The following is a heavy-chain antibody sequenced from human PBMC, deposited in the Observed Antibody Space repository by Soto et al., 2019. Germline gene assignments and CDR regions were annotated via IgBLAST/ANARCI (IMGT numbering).Heavy chain of an antibody. CDR2: IKQDGSEK. CDR3: ASRRIAGGDD. Sequence: PGGSLRLSCAASGFTFSSSGMSGVRQATGKGLEWVANIKQDGSEKYYVDSVKGRFTISRDNAKNSLYLQMNSLRAEDTAVYYCASRRIAGGDDWDQETLLPSSS. D-gene: IGHD6-13*01. V-gene: IGHV3-7*03. J-gene: IGHJ4*02. CDR1: GFTFSSSG.